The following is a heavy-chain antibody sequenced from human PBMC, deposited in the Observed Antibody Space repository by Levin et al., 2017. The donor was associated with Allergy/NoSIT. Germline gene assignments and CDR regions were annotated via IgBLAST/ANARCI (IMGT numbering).Heavy chain of an antibody. V-gene: IGHV4-59*01. CDR2: IYYSGST. CDR1: GGSISSYY. Sequence: GSLRLSCTVSGGSISSYYWSWIRQPPGKGLEWIGYIYYSGSTNYNPSLKSRVTISVDTSKNQFSLKLSSVTAADTAVYYCARIMITFGGVIWAVDPWGQGTLVTVSS. CDR3: ARIMITFGGVIWAVDP. J-gene: IGHJ5*02. D-gene: IGHD3-16*02.